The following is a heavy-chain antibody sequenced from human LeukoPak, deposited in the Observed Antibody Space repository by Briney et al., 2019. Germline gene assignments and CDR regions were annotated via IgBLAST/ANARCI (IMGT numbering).Heavy chain of an antibody. CDR2: ISGNGGGT. CDR3: ATILNYCSSTSCYVGDFDY. V-gene: IGHV3-23*01. Sequence: GGSLRLSCAASGFTFSSYAMRWVRQAPGKGLEWVSAISGNGGGTYYADSVKGRFTISRDNSKNTLYLQMNSLRAEDTAVYYCATILNYCSSTSCYVGDFDYWGQGTLVTVSS. J-gene: IGHJ4*02. CDR1: GFTFSSYA. D-gene: IGHD2-2*01.